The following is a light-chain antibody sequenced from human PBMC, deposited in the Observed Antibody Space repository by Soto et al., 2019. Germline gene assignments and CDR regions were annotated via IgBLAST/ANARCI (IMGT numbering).Light chain of an antibody. CDR2: AAT. CDR3: QQYDKSPPIT. CDR1: QSVADSY. J-gene: IGKJ5*01. V-gene: IGKV3-20*01. Sequence: EVVWTQSPGTLSLSPGERATLSCRASQSVADSYLAWYQQKPGRAPRLLFYAATRRATGIPDRFSGSGSGTDFTLAISRLEPEDFAVYFCQQYDKSPPITFGQGTRLEIK.